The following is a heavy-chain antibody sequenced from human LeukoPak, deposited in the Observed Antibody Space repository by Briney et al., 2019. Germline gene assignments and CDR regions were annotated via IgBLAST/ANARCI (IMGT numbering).Heavy chain of an antibody. CDR1: GFTFDDYA. D-gene: IGHD5-24*01. CDR2: ISGDGGST. J-gene: IGHJ1*01. Sequence: GGSLRLSCAASGFTFDDYAMHWVRQAPGKGLEWVSLISGDGGSTYYADSAKGRFTISRDNSRNSLYLQMNSLRTEDTALYYCAKESIGRWLQFAEYFQHWGQGTLVTVSS. CDR3: AKESIGRWLQFAEYFQH. V-gene: IGHV3-43*02.